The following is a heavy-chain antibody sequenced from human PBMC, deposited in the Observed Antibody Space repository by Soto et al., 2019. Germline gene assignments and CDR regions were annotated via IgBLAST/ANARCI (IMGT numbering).Heavy chain of an antibody. CDR1: GVGNSCKT. D-gene: IGHD1-26*01. CDR3: AEGATGGEWWFDL. CDR2: IIPILGIA. J-gene: IGHJ5*02. V-gene: IGHV1-69*02. Sequence: ASGVGNSCKTMRWAQQAPGQGLEWMGRIIPILGIANYAQKFQGRVTITADKSTSTAYMELSSLRSEDTAVYSCAEGATGGEWWFDLRGQAT.